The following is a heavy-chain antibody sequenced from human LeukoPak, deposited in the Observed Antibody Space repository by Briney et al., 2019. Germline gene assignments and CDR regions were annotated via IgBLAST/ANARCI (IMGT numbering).Heavy chain of an antibody. V-gene: IGHV3-30-3*01. D-gene: IGHD2/OR15-2a*01. CDR3: ARDSNIVPSVGPYYYYGMDV. CDR2: ISYDGSNK. J-gene: IGHJ6*02. CDR1: GFTFSSYA. Sequence: GGSLRLSCAASGFTFSSYAMHWVRQAPGKGLEWVAVISYDGSNKYCADSVKGRFTISRDNSKNTLYLQMNSLRAEDTAVYYCARDSNIVPSVGPYYYYGMDVWGQGTTVTVSS.